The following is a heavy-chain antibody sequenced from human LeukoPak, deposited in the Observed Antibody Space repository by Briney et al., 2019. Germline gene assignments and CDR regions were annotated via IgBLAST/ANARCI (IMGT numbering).Heavy chain of an antibody. V-gene: IGHV4-34*01. Sequence: PSETLSLTCAVYGGPFSGYYWSWIRQPPGKGLEWIGEINHSGSTNYNPSLKSRVTISVDTSKNQFSLKLSSVTAADTAVYYCARGYYYGSGSYHPYWGQGTLVTVSS. CDR1: GGPFSGYY. J-gene: IGHJ4*02. CDR3: ARGYYYGSGSYHPY. CDR2: INHSGST. D-gene: IGHD3-10*01.